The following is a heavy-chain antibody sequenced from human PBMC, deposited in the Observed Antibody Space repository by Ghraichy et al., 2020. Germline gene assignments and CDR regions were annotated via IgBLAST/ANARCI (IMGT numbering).Heavy chain of an antibody. CDR2: VFPNNEK. D-gene: IGHD3-3*01. CDR1: GFSLDDAKMG. V-gene: IGHV2-26*01. Sequence: SGPTLVKPTETLTLTCTVSGFSLDDAKMGVSWIRQPPGKALEWLAHVFPNNEKSYSTSLKSRLTISRDTSASQVVLTMTNLDPVDTATYYCARGITIFGILVLSYFDYWGQGALVTVSS. CDR3: ARGITIFGILVLSYFDY. J-gene: IGHJ4*02.